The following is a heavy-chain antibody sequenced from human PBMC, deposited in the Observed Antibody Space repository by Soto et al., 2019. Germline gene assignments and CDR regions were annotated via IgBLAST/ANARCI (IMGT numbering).Heavy chain of an antibody. J-gene: IGHJ4*02. Sequence: QLQLVESGGGVVQPGRSLRLSCAASGFTFGSYGMHWVRQAPGKRLEWVAVISNDGTYKYYEDSVKGRFTISRDNSKNTLYLQMDSVRVEDTAVYYCAKGAHDTPMDFILGFWGQGTLVTVSS. CDR2: ISNDGTYK. CDR1: GFTFGSYG. V-gene: IGHV3-30*18. CDR3: AKGAHDTPMDFILGF. D-gene: IGHD5-18*01.